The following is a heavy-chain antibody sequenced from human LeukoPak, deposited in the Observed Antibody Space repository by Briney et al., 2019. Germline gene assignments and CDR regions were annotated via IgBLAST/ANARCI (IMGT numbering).Heavy chain of an antibody. CDR3: VRVVTTGSGWYHFDS. CDR1: GFGITDHH. V-gene: IGHV3-72*01. CDR2: SATTKPNSCTT. J-gene: IGHJ4*02. Sequence: GGSLRLSCAGAGFGITDHHMDCVRQAPGKGLEWIGRSATTKPNSCTTQRAASARGRFTISRDDSQNSLYLQLNSVRTEDTAVYYCVRVVTTGSGWYHFDSWGVGTLVTVSS. D-gene: IGHD6-13*01.